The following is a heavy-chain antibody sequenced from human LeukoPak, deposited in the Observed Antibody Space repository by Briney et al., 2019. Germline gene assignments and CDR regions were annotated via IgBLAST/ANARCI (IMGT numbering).Heavy chain of an antibody. J-gene: IGHJ5*02. CDR2: IYHSGST. Sequence: SSETLSLTCTVSGYSISSGYYWGWIRQPPGKGLEWIGSIYHSGSTYYNPSLKSRVAISVDTSKNQFSLKLSSVTAADTAVYYCARDSRSGWGNWFDPWGQGTLVTVSS. D-gene: IGHD6-19*01. CDR3: ARDSRSGWGNWFDP. CDR1: GYSISSGYY. V-gene: IGHV4-38-2*02.